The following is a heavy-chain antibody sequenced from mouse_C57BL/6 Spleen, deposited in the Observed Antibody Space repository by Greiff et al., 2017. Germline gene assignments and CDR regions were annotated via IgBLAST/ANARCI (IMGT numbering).Heavy chain of an antibody. CDR1: GYTFTSYW. CDR2: IDPSDSYT. CDR3: ARRANWDNY. D-gene: IGHD4-1*01. J-gene: IGHJ2*01. V-gene: IGHV1-50*01. Sequence: VQLQQPGAELVKPGASVKLSCKASGYTFTSYWMQWVKQRPGQGLEWIGEIDPSDSYTNYNQKFKGKATLTVDTSSSTAYMQLSSLTFEDSAVYYCARRANWDNYWGQGTTLTVSS.